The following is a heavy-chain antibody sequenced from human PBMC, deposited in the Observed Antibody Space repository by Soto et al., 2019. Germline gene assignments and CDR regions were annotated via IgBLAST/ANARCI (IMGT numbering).Heavy chain of an antibody. D-gene: IGHD6-19*01. CDR1: GFTVSSNH. Sequence: GGSLRLSCAASGFTVSSNHMSWVRQAPGKGLEWVSVIYSGGSTYYADSVKGRFTISRDNSKNTLYLQMNSLRAEDTAVYYCARAVAGMYGMDVWGQGTTVTVSS. J-gene: IGHJ6*02. CDR3: ARAVAGMYGMDV. V-gene: IGHV3-53*01. CDR2: IYSGGST.